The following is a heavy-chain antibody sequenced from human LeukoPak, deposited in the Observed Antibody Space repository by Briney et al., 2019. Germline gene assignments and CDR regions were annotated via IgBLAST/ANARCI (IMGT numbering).Heavy chain of an antibody. CDR3: ARARTVDTAMTYYFDY. V-gene: IGHV1-69*04. D-gene: IGHD5-18*01. Sequence: ASVKVSCKASGGTFSSYAISWVRQAPGQGLEWMGGIIPILGIANYAQKFQGRVTITADKSTSTAYMELSSLRSEDTAVYYCARARTVDTAMTYYFDYWGQGTLVTVSS. CDR2: IIPILGIA. CDR1: GGTFSSYA. J-gene: IGHJ4*02.